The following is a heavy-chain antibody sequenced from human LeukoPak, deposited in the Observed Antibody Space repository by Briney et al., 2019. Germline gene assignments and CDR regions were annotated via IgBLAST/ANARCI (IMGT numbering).Heavy chain of an antibody. CDR1: GFTVSSNY. D-gene: IGHD1-26*01. CDR3: ARTQPTSSGSYYFDY. J-gene: IGHJ4*02. CDR2: IYSGGST. V-gene: IGHV3-53*01. Sequence: GGSLRLSCAASGFTVSSNYMSWVRRAPGKGLEWVSVIYSGGSTYYADSVKGRFTISRDNSKNTLYLQMNSLRAEDTAVYYCARTQPTSSGSYYFDYWGQGTLVTVSS.